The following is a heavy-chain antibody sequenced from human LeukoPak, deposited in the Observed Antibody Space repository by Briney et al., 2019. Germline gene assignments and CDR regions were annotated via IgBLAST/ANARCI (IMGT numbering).Heavy chain of an antibody. CDR3: ATAMVRGVIKNWFDP. V-gene: IGHV1-46*01. D-gene: IGHD3-10*01. CDR1: GYTFTSYY. J-gene: IGHJ5*02. CDR2: INPSGGST. Sequence: ASVKVSCKASGYTFTSYYMHRVRQAPGQGLEWMRIINPSGGSTSYAQKFQGRVTMTRDTSTSTVYMELSSLRSEDTAVYYCATAMVRGVIKNWFDPWGQGTLVTVSS.